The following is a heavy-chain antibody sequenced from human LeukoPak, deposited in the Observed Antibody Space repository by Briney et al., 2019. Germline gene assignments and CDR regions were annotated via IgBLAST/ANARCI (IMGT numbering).Heavy chain of an antibody. CDR2: INSDGSSA. CDR1: GFTFSSYW. Sequence: GGSLRLSCAASGFTFSSYWMHWVRQGPGKGLVWVSRINSDGSSATYADSVKGRFTISRDNSKNTLYLQMNSLRAEDTAVYYCARDLSDDYGGPFDYWGQGTLVTVSS. CDR3: ARDLSDDYGGPFDY. V-gene: IGHV3-74*01. D-gene: IGHD4-23*01. J-gene: IGHJ4*02.